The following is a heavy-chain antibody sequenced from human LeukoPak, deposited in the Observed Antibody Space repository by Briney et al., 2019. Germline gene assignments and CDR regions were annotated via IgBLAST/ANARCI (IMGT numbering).Heavy chain of an antibody. Sequence: GGSLRLSCAASGFTFSSYAMSWVRQAPGKGLEWVSAISGSGGSTYYADSVKGRFTISRDNSKNTLYLQMNSLRAEDTAVYYCAARSYYDFWSGYPEYYMDVWGKGTTVTVSS. V-gene: IGHV3-23*01. D-gene: IGHD3-3*01. J-gene: IGHJ6*03. CDR1: GFTFSSYA. CDR3: AARSYYDFWSGYPEYYMDV. CDR2: ISGSGGST.